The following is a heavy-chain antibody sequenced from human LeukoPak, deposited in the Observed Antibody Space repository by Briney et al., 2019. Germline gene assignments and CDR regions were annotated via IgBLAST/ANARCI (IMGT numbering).Heavy chain of an antibody. CDR2: MNPNSGNT. V-gene: IGHV1-8*02. Sequence: GASVKVSCKASGYTFTGYYMHWVRQATGQGLEWMGWMNPNSGNTGYAQKFQGRVTMTRNTSISTAYMELSSLRSEDTAVYYCARGYSSSWYKANWFDPWGQGTLVTVSS. CDR3: ARGYSSSWYKANWFDP. CDR1: GYTFTGYY. D-gene: IGHD6-13*01. J-gene: IGHJ5*02.